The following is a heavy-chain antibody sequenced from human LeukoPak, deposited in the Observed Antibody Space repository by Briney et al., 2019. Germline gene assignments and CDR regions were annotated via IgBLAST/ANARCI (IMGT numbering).Heavy chain of an antibody. CDR1: GGSISSGGYY. J-gene: IGHJ4*02. V-gene: IGHV4-31*03. D-gene: IGHD2-2*01. CDR2: IYYSGST. Sequence: SETLSLTCTVSGGSISSGGYYWSWIRQHPGKGLEWIGYIYYSGSTYYNPSLKSRVTISVDTSKNQFSLKLSSVTAADTAVYYCARAEGYCSSTSCYGCYFDYWGQGTLVTVSS. CDR3: ARAEGYCSSTSCYGCYFDY.